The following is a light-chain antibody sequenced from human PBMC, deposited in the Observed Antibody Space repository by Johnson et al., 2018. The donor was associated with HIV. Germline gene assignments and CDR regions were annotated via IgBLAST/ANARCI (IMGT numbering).Light chain of an antibody. CDR2: EDY. CDR3: GTWDSSLSAGWV. V-gene: IGLV1-51*02. CDR1: SSNIGNNY. Sequence: QPVLTQPPSVSAAPGQKVTISCSGSSSNIGNNYVSWYQQLPGTAPKLLIYEDYKRPSGIPDRFSGSKSGASATLGITGLQTGDEADYYCGTWDSSLSAGWVFGTGTKVTVL. J-gene: IGLJ1*01.